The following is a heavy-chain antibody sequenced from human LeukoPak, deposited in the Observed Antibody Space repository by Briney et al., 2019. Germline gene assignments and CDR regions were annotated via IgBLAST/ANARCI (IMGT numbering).Heavy chain of an antibody. V-gene: IGHV3-30*18. CDR2: ISYDGSNK. Sequence: GGSLRLSCAASGFILSSYGMHWVRQAPGKGLEWVAVISYDGSNKYYADSVKGRFTTSRDNSKNTLYLEMNSLRAEDTAVYYCAKAYYSGSGSYYLPSWWGQGTLVTVSS. CDR1: GFILSSYG. J-gene: IGHJ4*02. CDR3: AKAYYSGSGSYYLPSW. D-gene: IGHD3-10*01.